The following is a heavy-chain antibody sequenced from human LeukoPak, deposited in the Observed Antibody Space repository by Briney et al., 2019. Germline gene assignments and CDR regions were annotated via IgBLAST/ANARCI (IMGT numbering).Heavy chain of an antibody. CDR3: ARGLCSTSNCRLYNWFDL. J-gene: IGHJ5*02. D-gene: IGHD2-2*01. CDR1: GFTFGDHA. Sequence: GGSLRLSCAVSGFTFGDHAMHWVRQFPGKGLEWVAGISWNSGKIIYADSVKGRFTISRDNGKNSLFLQMISLRPEDTALYYCARGLCSTSNCRLYNWFDLWGQGTLVSVSS. V-gene: IGHV3-9*01. CDR2: ISWNSGKI.